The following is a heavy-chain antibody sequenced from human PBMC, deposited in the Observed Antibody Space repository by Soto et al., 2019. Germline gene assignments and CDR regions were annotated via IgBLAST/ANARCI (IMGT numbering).Heavy chain of an antibody. D-gene: IGHD3-10*01. CDR3: ASLRMRFGGI. Sequence: AGGSLRLSCAASGFTFSSYAMHWVRQAPGKGLEWVAVISYDGSNKYYADSVKGRFTISRDNSKNTLYLQMNSLRAEDTAVYYCASLRMRFGGIWGQGTMVTVSS. CDR1: GFTFSSYA. V-gene: IGHV3-30-3*01. J-gene: IGHJ3*02. CDR2: ISYDGSNK.